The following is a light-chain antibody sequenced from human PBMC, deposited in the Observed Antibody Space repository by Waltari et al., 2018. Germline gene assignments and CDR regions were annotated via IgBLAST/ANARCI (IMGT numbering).Light chain of an antibody. V-gene: IGKV1-39*01. CDR3: RQTYITPLI. CDR2: AAS. J-gene: IGKJ3*01. CDR1: ENIRNL. Sequence: TCRTSENIRNLLNWYQRKPGKGPSLLIYAASNLQRGVPARFSVSGSGTDFTLTISSLQPEDFATYYCRQTYITPLIFGPGNSV.